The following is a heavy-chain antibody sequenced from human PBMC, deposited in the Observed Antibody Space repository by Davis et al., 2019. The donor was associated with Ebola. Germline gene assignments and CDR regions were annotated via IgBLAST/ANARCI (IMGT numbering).Heavy chain of an antibody. CDR2: IYHGGIT. CDR1: GGSISSYN. Sequence: MPSETLSLTCTVSGGSISSYNWGWIRQPPGKGLEWIGEIYHGGITKYNPSLKSRVTMSVDMSKNQFSLRLTSVTAADTAMYYCARDYYDSSGYLHYFDYWGQGTLVTVSS. D-gene: IGHD3-22*01. V-gene: IGHV4-59*12. CDR3: ARDYYDSSGYLHYFDY. J-gene: IGHJ4*02.